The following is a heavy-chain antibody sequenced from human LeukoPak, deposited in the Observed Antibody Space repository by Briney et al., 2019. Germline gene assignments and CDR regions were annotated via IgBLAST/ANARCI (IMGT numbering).Heavy chain of an antibody. CDR2: ISGSGGST. V-gene: IGHV3-23*01. Sequence: PGGSLRLSCAASGFTFSSYAMSWVRQAPGKGLEWVSAISGSGGSTYYADSVKGRFIISRDNSKNTLYLQMNSLRAEDTAVYYCAKGLASYYGVFDYWGQGTLVTVSS. J-gene: IGHJ4*02. CDR1: GFTFSSYA. D-gene: IGHD2/OR15-2a*01. CDR3: AKGLASYYGVFDY.